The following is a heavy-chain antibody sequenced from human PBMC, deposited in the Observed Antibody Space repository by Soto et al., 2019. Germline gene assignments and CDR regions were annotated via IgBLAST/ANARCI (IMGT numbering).Heavy chain of an antibody. CDR2: IYWDDEE. V-gene: IGHV2-5*02. Sequence: QITLKESGPTLVKPTQTLTLTCTFSGFSLTRPGVGVAWVRQPPGKALEFLAIIYWDDEERYSSSLQARLTITKDTSKNQVVLTMTNMDPVDTATYYCVHQPSSSRYGEFDYWGQGTLVTVSS. J-gene: IGHJ4*02. CDR3: VHQPSSSRYGEFDY. D-gene: IGHD6-6*01. CDR1: GFSLTRPGVG.